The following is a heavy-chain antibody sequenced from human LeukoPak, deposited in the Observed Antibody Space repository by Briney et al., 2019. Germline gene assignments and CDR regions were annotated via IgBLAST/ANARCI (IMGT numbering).Heavy chain of an antibody. J-gene: IGHJ4*02. CDR1: GGSISSGSYY. Sequence: SETLSLTCTVSGGSISSGSYYWGWIRQPPGKGLEWIGSIYYSGSTCYNPSLKSRVTISVDTSKNQFSLKLSSVTAADTAVFYCASSPPQQPVGYWGQGTLVTVSS. V-gene: IGHV4-39*07. CDR2: IYYSGST. CDR3: ASSPPQQPVGY. D-gene: IGHD6-13*01.